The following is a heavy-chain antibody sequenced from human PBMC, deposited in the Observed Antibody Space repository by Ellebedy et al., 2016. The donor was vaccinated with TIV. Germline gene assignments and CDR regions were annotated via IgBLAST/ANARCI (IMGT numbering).Heavy chain of an antibody. CDR1: GGPISSYY. CDR2: IYYSGST. V-gene: IGHV4-59*08. J-gene: IGHJ5*02. Sequence: PSETLSLTCTVSGGPISSYYWSWIRQPPGKGLEWIGYIYYSGSTNYNPSLKSRVTISVDTSKDQFSLKPSSVTAADTAVYYCAGLTWIAAAGTGWFDPWGLGTLVTVSS. D-gene: IGHD6-13*01. CDR3: AGLTWIAAAGTGWFDP.